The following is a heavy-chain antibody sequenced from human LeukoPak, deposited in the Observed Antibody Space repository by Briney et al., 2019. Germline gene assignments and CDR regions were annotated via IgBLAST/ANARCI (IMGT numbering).Heavy chain of an antibody. CDR2: IYHSGST. V-gene: IGHV4-4*02. Sequence: PSETLSLTCAVSGGSISSSNWWSWVRQPPGKGLEWIGEIYHSGSTNYNPSLKSRVTISVDKSKNQFSLKLSSVTAADTAVYYCARGLGGYSSSPPTYWGQGTLVTVSS. D-gene: IGHD6-13*01. CDR1: GGSISSSNW. J-gene: IGHJ4*02. CDR3: ARGLGGYSSSPPTY.